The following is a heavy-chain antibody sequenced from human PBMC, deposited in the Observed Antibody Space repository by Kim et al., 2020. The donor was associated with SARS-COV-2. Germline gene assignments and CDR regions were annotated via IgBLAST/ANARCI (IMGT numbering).Heavy chain of an antibody. Sequence: GGSLRLSCAASGFTFSSYGMHWVRQAPGKGLEWVAVISYDGSNKYYADSVKGRFTISRDNSKNTLYLQMNSLRAEDTAVYYCAKADVMSDLDIWGQGTMVTVSS. CDR3: AKADVMSDLDI. CDR2: ISYDGSNK. V-gene: IGHV3-30*18. CDR1: GFTFSSYG. D-gene: IGHD2-21*01. J-gene: IGHJ3*02.